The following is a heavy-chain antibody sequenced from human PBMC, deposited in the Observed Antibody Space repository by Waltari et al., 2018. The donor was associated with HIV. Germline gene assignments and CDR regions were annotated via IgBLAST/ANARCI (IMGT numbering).Heavy chain of an antibody. CDR3: ARVATHYYDSTGFESYGMDV. V-gene: IGHV3-53*02. Sequence: VQVVETGGTVVPPGGSVRLSCVLSDFKVQHNYCSWIRQAPGEGAEWVSRISNDGKAFVADAVKGRCALSRDISNNTLHLQMNRVKVEDAAVYHCARVATHYYDSTGFESYGMDVWGPGTTVTVS. CDR2: ISNDGKA. J-gene: IGHJ6*02. D-gene: IGHD3-3*01. CDR1: DFKVQHNY.